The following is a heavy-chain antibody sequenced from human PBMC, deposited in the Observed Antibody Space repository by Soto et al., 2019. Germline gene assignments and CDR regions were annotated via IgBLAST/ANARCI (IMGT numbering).Heavy chain of an antibody. CDR1: GFTVSNNH. J-gene: IGHJ4*02. CDR3: AGRLTTAASLDY. CDR2: VHGGGST. D-gene: IGHD3-16*01. V-gene: IGHV3-53*01. Sequence: VQLVESGGGLIQPGGSLRLSCAASGFTVSNNHMTWVRQAAGKGLELVSFVHGGGSTSYADSVKGRFTISRDNSTNTPYLQMDSLRAEDTAIYYCAGRLTTAASLDYWGRGTLVTVSS.